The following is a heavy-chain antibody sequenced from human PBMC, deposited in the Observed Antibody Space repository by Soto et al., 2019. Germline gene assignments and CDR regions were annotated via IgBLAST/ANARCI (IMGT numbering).Heavy chain of an antibody. CDR2: ISSGSKLI. Sequence: GGSLRLSCAASGFAFSGYSVNWVRQAPGKGVEWVSYISSGSKLIYYADYVKGRFTFCRDNGSKPQYLQMSSLRDEDPAVYYCGREDSWGASSLDYCGQGTLVTVSS. CDR1: GFAFSGYS. J-gene: IGHJ4*02. CDR3: GREDSWGASSLDY. V-gene: IGHV3-48*02. D-gene: IGHD1-26*01.